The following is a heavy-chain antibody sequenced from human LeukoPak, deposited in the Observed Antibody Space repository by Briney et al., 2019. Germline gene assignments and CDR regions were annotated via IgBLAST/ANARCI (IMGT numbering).Heavy chain of an antibody. CDR2: IYSGGST. V-gene: IGHV3-66*01. J-gene: IGHJ4*02. Sequence: GGSLRLSCAASGFTVSSNYMSWVRQAPGKGLEWVSVIYSGGSTYYADSVKGRFTISRDNSKNTLYLQMNSLRAEDTAVYYCARESLSGSSDYWGQGTLVTVSS. CDR1: GFTVSSNY. CDR3: ARESLSGSSDY. D-gene: IGHD3-22*01.